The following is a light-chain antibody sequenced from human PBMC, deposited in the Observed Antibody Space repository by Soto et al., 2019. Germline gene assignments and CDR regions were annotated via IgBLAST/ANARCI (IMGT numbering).Light chain of an antibody. Sequence: DIVLTQTPLSLSVTPGQPASISCKTSQSLLHSDAKTYLNWYLQKPGQPPHLLIYEGFNRFSGVXDXFSGGGSGTDFTLIISRVEAEDVGVYYCMQTIQLPLTFGGGTKVEIK. V-gene: IGKV2D-29*01. J-gene: IGKJ4*01. CDR1: QSLLHSDAKTY. CDR3: MQTIQLPLT. CDR2: EGF.